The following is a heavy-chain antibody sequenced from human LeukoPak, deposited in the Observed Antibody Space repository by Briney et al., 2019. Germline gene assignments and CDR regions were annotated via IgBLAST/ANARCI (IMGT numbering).Heavy chain of an antibody. Sequence: SETLSLTCAVYGGSFSGYYWSWIRQPPGKGLEWIGEINHSGSTNYNPSLKSRVTISVDTSKNQFSLKVSSVTAADTAVYYCAREKDSSSWYNWFDPWGQGTLVTVSS. CDR2: INHSGST. CDR3: AREKDSSSWYNWFDP. V-gene: IGHV4-34*01. J-gene: IGHJ5*02. D-gene: IGHD6-13*01. CDR1: GGSFSGYY.